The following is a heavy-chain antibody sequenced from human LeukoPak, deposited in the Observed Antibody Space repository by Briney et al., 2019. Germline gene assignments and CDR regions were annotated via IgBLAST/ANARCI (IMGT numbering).Heavy chain of an antibody. CDR2: ISGSGGST. CDR3: AKSYDILTALYYNWFDP. CDR1: GFTFSGYA. Sequence: GGSLRLSCAASGFTFSGYAMSWVRQAPGKGLEWVSAISGSGGSTYYADSVKGRFTISRDNSKNTLYLQMNSLRAEDTAVYYCAKSYDILTALYYNWFDPWGQGTLVTVSS. J-gene: IGHJ5*02. V-gene: IGHV3-23*01. D-gene: IGHD3-9*01.